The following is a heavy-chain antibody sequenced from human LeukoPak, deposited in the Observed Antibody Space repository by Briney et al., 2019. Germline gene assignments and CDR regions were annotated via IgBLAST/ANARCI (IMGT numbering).Heavy chain of an antibody. CDR1: GGSISSYY. V-gene: IGHV4-4*07. D-gene: IGHD1-1*01. Sequence: SETLSLACTVSGGSISSYYWSWIWQPAGKGLEWIGRIYTSGSTIYNPSLKSRVTMSVDTSKNQFSVKLSSVTAADTAVYYCARGTYESTRLSAYSYYYMDVWGKGTTVTVSS. J-gene: IGHJ6*03. CDR3: ARGTYESTRLSAYSYYYMDV. CDR2: IYTSGST.